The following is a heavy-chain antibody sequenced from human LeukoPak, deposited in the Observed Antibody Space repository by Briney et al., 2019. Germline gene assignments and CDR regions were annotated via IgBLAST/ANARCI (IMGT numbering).Heavy chain of an antibody. CDR2: ISSNGGYT. Sequence: GGSLRLSCAASKFSFNEYAMSWVRQAPGKGLEWVSAISSNGGYTYYADSVKGRFTMSRDNSKNTLYLQMNSLRAEDTAVYYCAKAGYSGYDFGYWGQGTLVTVSS. CDR1: KFSFNEYA. V-gene: IGHV3-23*01. CDR3: AKAGYSGYDFGY. D-gene: IGHD5-12*01. J-gene: IGHJ4*02.